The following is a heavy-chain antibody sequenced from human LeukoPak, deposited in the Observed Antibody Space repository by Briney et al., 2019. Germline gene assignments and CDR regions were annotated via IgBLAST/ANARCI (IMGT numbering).Heavy chain of an antibody. CDR2: IYSGGST. J-gene: IGHJ4*02. CDR3: ARRAGAYSHPYDY. V-gene: IGHV3-53*01. CDR1: GFTVSSNY. D-gene: IGHD4/OR15-4a*01. Sequence: GGSLRLSCAASGFTVSSNYMSWVRQAPGKGLEWVSVIYSGGSTYYSDSVKGRFTISRDNSKNTLYLQMNSLRAEDTAVYYCARRAGAYSHPYDYWGQGTLVTVSS.